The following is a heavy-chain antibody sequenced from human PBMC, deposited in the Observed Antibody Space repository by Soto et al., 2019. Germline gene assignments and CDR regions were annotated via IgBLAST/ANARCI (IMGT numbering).Heavy chain of an antibody. CDR2: INSDGSVS. CDR1: GFTFSNYW. Sequence: EVQLVESGGGLVQPGGSLRLSCAASGFTFSNYWMYWVRQAPGKGLEWVSRINSDGSVSSHADSVKGRLTISRDNVKNTLYLHMDSLRAEETAVYYCARGDCVGGTCYSLAGSFYYYMAVWGKGTTVTVFS. D-gene: IGHD2-15*01. V-gene: IGHV3-74*02. J-gene: IGHJ6*03. CDR3: ARGDCVGGTCYSLAGSFYYYMAV.